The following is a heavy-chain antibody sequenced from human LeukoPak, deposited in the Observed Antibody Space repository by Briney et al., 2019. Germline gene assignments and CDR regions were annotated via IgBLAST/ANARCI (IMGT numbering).Heavy chain of an antibody. Sequence: GESLKISCKGSGYIFTNYWIGWVRQMPGKGLEWMGIIYPRDSDTRYSPSFQGQVTVSADKSISTAYLQWSSLEASDTAIYYCAREGGHDNRYFNFWGQGSLVTVSS. CDR3: AREGGHDNRYFNF. V-gene: IGHV5-51*01. CDR2: IYPRDSDT. J-gene: IGHJ4*02. CDR1: GYIFTNYW. D-gene: IGHD3-16*01.